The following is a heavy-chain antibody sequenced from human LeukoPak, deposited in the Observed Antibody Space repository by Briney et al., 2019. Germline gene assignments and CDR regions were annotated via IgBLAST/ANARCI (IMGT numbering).Heavy chain of an antibody. Sequence: SETLSLTCSVSGGSLSTNYWSWIRQPAGKGLEWIGRIYISGNTNYNASLKRRVTMSVDTAKNQFSLKLRSVTAADTAVHYCARDDGLSDWFDPWGQGILVTVSS. J-gene: IGHJ5*02. V-gene: IGHV4-4*07. CDR3: ARDDGLSDWFDP. CDR2: IYISGNT. D-gene: IGHD6-25*01. CDR1: GGSLSTNY.